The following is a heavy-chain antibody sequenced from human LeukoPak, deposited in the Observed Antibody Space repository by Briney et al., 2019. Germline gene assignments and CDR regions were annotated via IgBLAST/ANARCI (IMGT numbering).Heavy chain of an antibody. CDR3: ARGAQAWQLVPFDF. J-gene: IGHJ4*02. CDR2: ISYSGRA. D-gene: IGHD6-13*01. V-gene: IGHV4-59*13. Sequence: SETLSLICTVSGGSLSSYYWSWIRQLPGKGLEWIGFISYSGRANYKSSLKSRVTMSVDTSKNQFSLKLSSVTAADTAVYYCARGAQAWQLVPFDFWGQGALVAVSS. CDR1: GGSLSSYY.